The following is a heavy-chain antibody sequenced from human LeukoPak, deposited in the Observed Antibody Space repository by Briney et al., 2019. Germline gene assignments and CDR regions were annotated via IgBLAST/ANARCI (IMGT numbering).Heavy chain of an antibody. V-gene: IGHV1-18*01. J-gene: IGHJ4*02. CDR3: ARVAVAGFDY. CDR2: ISAYNGNT. Sequence: GASVKVSFKSSGYTFTSNSISWVRQGPGQGLEWMGWISAYNGNTNYAQKLQGRVTMTTDTSTSTAYMELRSLRSDDTAVYYCARVAVAGFDYWGQGTLVTVSS. D-gene: IGHD6-19*01. CDR1: GYTFTSNS.